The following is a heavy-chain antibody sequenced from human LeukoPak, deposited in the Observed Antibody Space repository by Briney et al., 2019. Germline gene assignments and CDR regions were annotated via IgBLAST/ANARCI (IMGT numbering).Heavy chain of an antibody. CDR3: AKDLLLDY. D-gene: IGHD1-26*01. J-gene: IGHJ4*02. Sequence: GRSLRLSCAASGFTFSSYGMHWVRQAPGKGLEWVAVISYDGSNKYYADSVKGRFTISRDNSKNTLYLQMNSLRAEDTAVYYCAKDLLLDYWGREPWSPSPQ. CDR1: GFTFSSYG. CDR2: ISYDGSNK. V-gene: IGHV3-30*18.